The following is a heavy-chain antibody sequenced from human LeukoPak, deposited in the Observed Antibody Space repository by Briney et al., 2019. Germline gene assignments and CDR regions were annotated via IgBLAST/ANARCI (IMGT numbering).Heavy chain of an antibody. CDR3: ARDGAFGVVTT. V-gene: IGHV4-30-2*01. CDR2: IYHSGST. J-gene: IGHJ5*02. D-gene: IGHD3-3*01. CDR1: GGSISSGGYY. Sequence: SQTLSLTCTVSGGSISSGGYYWSWIRQHPGKGLEWIGYIYHSGSTYYNPSLKSRVTISVDRSKNQFSLKLSSVTAADTAVYYCARDGAFGVVTTWGQGTLVTVSS.